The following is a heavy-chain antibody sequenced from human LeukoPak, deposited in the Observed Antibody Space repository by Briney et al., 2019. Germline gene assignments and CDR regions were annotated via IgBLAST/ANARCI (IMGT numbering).Heavy chain of an antibody. V-gene: IGHV1-8*02. CDR2: MNPNSGNT. CDR1: GGTFSSYA. CDR3: VVMITFGGVIVDQDFDY. D-gene: IGHD3-16*02. J-gene: IGHJ4*02. Sequence: ASVKVSCKASGGTFSSYAISWVRQAPGQGLEWMGWMNPNSGNTGYAQKFQGRVTMTRNTSISTAYMELSSLRSEDTAVYHCVVMITFGGVIVDQDFDYWGQGTLVTVSS.